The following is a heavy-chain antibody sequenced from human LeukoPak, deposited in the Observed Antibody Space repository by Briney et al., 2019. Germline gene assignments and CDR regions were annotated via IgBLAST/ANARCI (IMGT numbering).Heavy chain of an antibody. CDR3: ARYQSLEMATGWRYFDY. V-gene: IGHV1-46*01. J-gene: IGHJ4*02. CDR2: INPSGGST. Sequence: VASVKVSCKASKDTFTSYYIHWVRQAPGQGLEWMGIINPSGGSTNYAQKFQGRVTMTRDTSTSTVYMELSSLRSEDTAVYYCARYQSLEMATGWRYFDYWGQGTLVTVSS. CDR1: KDTFTSYY. D-gene: IGHD5-24*01.